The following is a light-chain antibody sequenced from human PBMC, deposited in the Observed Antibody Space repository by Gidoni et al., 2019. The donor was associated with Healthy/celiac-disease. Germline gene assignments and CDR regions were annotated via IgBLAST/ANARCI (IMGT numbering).Light chain of an antibody. V-gene: IGKV1-5*03. J-gene: IGKJ2*01. CDR3: QGGST. CDR1: QSISSW. CDR2: KAS. Sequence: DIQMTQSPSTLSASVGDRVTITCRASQSISSWLAWYQQKPGKAPKLLIYKASSLESGVPSRFSGSGSGTEFTLTISSLQPDDFATYYCQGGSTFGQXTKLEIK.